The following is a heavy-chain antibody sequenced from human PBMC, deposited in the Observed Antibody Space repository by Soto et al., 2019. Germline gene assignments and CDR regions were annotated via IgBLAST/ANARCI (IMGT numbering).Heavy chain of an antibody. J-gene: IGHJ5*01. CDR1: GGSISSYY. Sequence: SETMSLTCTVSGGSISSYYWSWIRQPPGKGLEWIGYIYYSGSTNYNPSLKSRVTISVDTSKNQFSLKLSSVTAADTAVYYCARYSSSWGRNWIDSWGQGTLVTVSS. D-gene: IGHD6-13*01. V-gene: IGHV4-59*01. CDR2: IYYSGST. CDR3: ARYSSSWGRNWIDS.